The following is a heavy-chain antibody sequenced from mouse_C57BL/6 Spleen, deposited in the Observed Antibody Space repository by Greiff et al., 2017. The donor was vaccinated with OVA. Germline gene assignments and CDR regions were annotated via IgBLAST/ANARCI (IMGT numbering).Heavy chain of an antibody. CDR2: INYDGSST. J-gene: IGHJ4*01. CDR3: ARVYYYAMDY. CDR1: GFTFSDYY. V-gene: IGHV5-16*01. Sequence: EVKVVESERGLVQPGSSMKLSCTASGFTFSDYYMAWVRQVPEKGLEWVANINYDGSSTYYLDSLKSRFIISRDNAKNILYLQMSSLKSEDTATYYCARVYYYAMDYWGQGTSVTVSS.